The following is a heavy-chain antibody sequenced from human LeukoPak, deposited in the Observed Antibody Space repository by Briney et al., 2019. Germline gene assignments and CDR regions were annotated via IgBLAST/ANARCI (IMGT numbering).Heavy chain of an antibody. Sequence: GGSLRLSCAASGFTFSDAWMSWVRQAPGKGLEWVGRIKSQTDGETTDYAAPVKGRFTISRDDSKNTLYLQMNSLETEDTAVYYCASRTSSTRQLDYWGKGTTVTVSS. CDR1: GFTFSDAW. CDR3: ASRTSSTRQLDY. V-gene: IGHV3-15*01. CDR2: IKSQTDGETT. D-gene: IGHD2-2*01. J-gene: IGHJ6*04.